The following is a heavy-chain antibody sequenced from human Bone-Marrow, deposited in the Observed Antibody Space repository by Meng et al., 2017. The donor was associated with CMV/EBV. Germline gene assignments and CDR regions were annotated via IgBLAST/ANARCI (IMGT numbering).Heavy chain of an antibody. CDR2: IYYSGST. CDR1: GGSISSGGYY. J-gene: IGHJ5*02. V-gene: IGHV4-31*02. D-gene: IGHD3-3*02. CDR3: ARDSPLASSKFDP. Sequence: LRLSCTVSGGSISSGGYYWSWIRQHPGKGLEWIGYIYYSGSTYYNPSLKSRVTISVDTSKNQFSLKLSSVTAADTAVYYCARDSPLASSKFDPWGQGTLVTVSS.